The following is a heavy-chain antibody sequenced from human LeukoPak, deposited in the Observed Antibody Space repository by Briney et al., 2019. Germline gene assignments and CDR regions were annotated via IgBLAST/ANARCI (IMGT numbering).Heavy chain of an antibody. Sequence: ASVKVSCKASGYTFTSYGISWVRQAPGQGLEWMGWISAYNGNTNYAQKLQGRVTMTTDTSTSTAYMELRSLRSDDTAVYYCASSPPFLAAAGGYYYYYGMDVWGQGTTVTVSS. CDR2: ISAYNGNT. V-gene: IGHV1-18*01. CDR1: GYTFTSYG. CDR3: ASSPPFLAAAGGYYYYYGMDV. J-gene: IGHJ6*02. D-gene: IGHD6-13*01.